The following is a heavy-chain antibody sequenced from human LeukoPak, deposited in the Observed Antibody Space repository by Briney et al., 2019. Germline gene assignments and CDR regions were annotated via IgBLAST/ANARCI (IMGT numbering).Heavy chain of an antibody. Sequence: PSETLSLTCTVSGGSISSSSYYWGWIRQPPGKGLEWIGSIYYSGSTYYNPSLKSRVTISVDTSKNQFSLKLSSVTAADTAVYYCARDLRLVPDYYYFDYWGQGTLVTVSS. V-gene: IGHV4-39*07. CDR1: GGSISSSSYY. CDR2: IYYSGST. CDR3: ARDLRLVPDYYYFDY. D-gene: IGHD6-19*01. J-gene: IGHJ4*02.